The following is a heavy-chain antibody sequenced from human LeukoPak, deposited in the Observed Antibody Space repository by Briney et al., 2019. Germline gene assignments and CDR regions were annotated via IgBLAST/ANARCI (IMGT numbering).Heavy chain of an antibody. J-gene: IGHJ4*02. CDR2: SKHSGST. Sequence: SETLSLTCAVYGGSFSGYYWCWIRQPPGEGLEGLGKSKHSGSTNYNPSVKSRVTISVDAPNTQFSLKLSSVTAADTAVYYCAGGGRLVDYWGRGTLVSVLS. D-gene: IGHD2-2*01. CDR1: GGSFSGYY. V-gene: IGHV4-34*01. CDR3: AGGGRLVDY.